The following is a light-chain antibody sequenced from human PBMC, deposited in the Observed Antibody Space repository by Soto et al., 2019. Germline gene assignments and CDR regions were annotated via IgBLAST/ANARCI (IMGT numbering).Light chain of an antibody. CDR1: QSVSSY. Sequence: EIVFTQSPATLSLSPPERATLSCRSSQSVSSYLAWYQQKPGQAPRLLMYGASDRATGTPGRFSGSGSGTDFTLTISGLEPEDSAVYYCQQFDDSVTFGQGTRLENK. CDR2: GAS. J-gene: IGKJ5*01. CDR3: QQFDDSVT. V-gene: IGKV3-11*01.